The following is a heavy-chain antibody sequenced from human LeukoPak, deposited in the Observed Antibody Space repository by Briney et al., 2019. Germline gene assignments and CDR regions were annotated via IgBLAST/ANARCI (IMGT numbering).Heavy chain of an antibody. Sequence: SETLSLTCTVSGGSITTSTSYWGWIRQPPGKGLEWIGSIYYGGTTFYNPSLKSRVTISVDTSKNQFSLNLSSVTATDTAVYYCARFWYSSGWFDYWGQGTLVTVSS. J-gene: IGHJ4*02. CDR3: ARFWYSSGWFDY. V-gene: IGHV4-39*01. CDR2: IYYGGTT. D-gene: IGHD6-19*01. CDR1: GGSITTSTSY.